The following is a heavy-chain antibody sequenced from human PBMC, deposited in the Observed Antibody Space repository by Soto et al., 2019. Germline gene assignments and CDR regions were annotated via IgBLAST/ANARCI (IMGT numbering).Heavy chain of an antibody. CDR1: GFTFTTYT. V-gene: IGHV3-23*01. CDR2: ISNSGGNT. Sequence: EVQLLESGGGLVQPGGSLRLSCAVSGFTFTTYTMSWVRQAPGKGLEWVSGISNSGGNTYYADSVKGRFTISRDNSNNTLYLQMNSLSADDTAAYYCARVGTALYFDHWGQGTLVSVSS. CDR3: ARVGTALYFDH. D-gene: IGHD2-21*02. J-gene: IGHJ4*02.